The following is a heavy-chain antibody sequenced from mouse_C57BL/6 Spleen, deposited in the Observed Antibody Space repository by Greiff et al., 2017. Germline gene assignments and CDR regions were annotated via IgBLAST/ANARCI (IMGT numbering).Heavy chain of an antibody. CDR3: ARSYYGYDYAMDY. V-gene: IGHV1-59*01. D-gene: IGHD2-2*01. CDR1: GYTFTSYW. CDR2: IDPSDSYT. J-gene: IGHJ4*01. Sequence: VQLQQPGAELVRPGTSVKLSCKASGYTFTSYWMHWVKQRPGQGLEWIGVIDPSDSYTNYNQKFKGKATLTVDTSSSTAYMQLSSLTSEDSAVYYCARSYYGYDYAMDYWGQGTSVTVSS.